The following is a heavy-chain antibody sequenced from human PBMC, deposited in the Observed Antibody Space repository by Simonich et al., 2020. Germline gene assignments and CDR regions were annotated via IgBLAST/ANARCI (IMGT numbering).Heavy chain of an antibody. J-gene: IGHJ4*02. Sequence: QLQLQESGPGLVKPSETLSLTCTVSGGSISSSSYYWGWIRQPPGKGLEWIGSIYYSGSTDYNPPLKSRVTISVDTSKNQFSLKLSSVTAADTAVYYCARWAYSSSYFDYWGQGTLVTVSS. V-gene: IGHV4-39*01. CDR1: GGSISSSSYY. CDR2: IYYSGST. CDR3: ARWAYSSSYFDY. D-gene: IGHD6-6*01.